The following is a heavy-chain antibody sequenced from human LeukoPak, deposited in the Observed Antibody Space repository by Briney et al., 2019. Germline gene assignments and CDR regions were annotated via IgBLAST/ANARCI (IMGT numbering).Heavy chain of an antibody. CDR1: GFTFSNYA. V-gene: IGHV3-21*06. Sequence: PGGSLRLSCAASGFTFSNYAVCWVRQAPGKGLEWVSSINSGSSYMTYADSVRGRFTISRDNAKNSVYMQMNSLRVEDTAVYYCAGGIDYWGRGTLVTVSS. J-gene: IGHJ4*02. CDR3: AGGIDY. CDR2: INSGSSYM.